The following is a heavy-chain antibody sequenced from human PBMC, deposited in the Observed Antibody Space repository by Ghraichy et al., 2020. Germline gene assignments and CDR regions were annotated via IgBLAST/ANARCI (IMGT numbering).Heavy chain of an antibody. CDR3: ARMFYSDESYYWFDP. Sequence: SETLSLTCTVSNGSIISYYWNWIRQPPGQGLEWIGSISYSGSTQYNPSLKSRVTISVDTPKNQFSLKLNSVTAADTAVYYCARMFYSDESYYWFDPWGQGTLITVSS. J-gene: IGHJ5*02. D-gene: IGHD1-26*01. CDR1: NGSIISYY. CDR2: ISYSGST. V-gene: IGHV4-59*08.